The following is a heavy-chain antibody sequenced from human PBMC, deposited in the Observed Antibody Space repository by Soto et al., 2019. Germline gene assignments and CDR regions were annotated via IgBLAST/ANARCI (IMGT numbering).Heavy chain of an antibody. CDR2: ISYDGSNK. Sequence: GGPLRLSCAASGFTFSSYGMHWVRQAPGKGLEWVAVISYDGSNKYYADSVKGRFTISRDNSKNTLYLQMNSLRAEDTAVYYCAKDVGYYDFWSGYSTLYYYYYYGMDVWGQGTTVTVSS. CDR3: AKDVGYYDFWSGYSTLYYYYYYGMDV. J-gene: IGHJ6*02. V-gene: IGHV3-30*18. D-gene: IGHD3-3*01. CDR1: GFTFSSYG.